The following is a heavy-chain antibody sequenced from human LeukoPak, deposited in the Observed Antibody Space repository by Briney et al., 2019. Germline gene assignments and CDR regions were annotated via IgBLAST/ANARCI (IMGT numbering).Heavy chain of an antibody. V-gene: IGHV3-74*01. CDR3: ARDYGAGRRAFDI. J-gene: IGHJ3*02. D-gene: IGHD4-17*01. Sequence: GGSLRLSCVASGFTFSNYWMHWVRQAPGKGLVWVPRIINDGTTTNYVDSVKGRFTISRDNAKNTVYLEMNSLRAEDTAVYYCARDYGAGRRAFDIWGLGTMVTVSS. CDR2: IINDGTTT. CDR1: GFTFSNYW.